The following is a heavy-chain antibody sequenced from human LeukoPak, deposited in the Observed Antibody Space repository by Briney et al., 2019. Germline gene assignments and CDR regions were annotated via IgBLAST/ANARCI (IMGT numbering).Heavy chain of an antibody. CDR2: IYYSGST. V-gene: IGHV4-59*01. CDR3: ARSGNWAYGSGNYYAFDI. J-gene: IGHJ3*02. D-gene: IGHD3-10*01. CDR1: GGSISSYY. Sequence: PSETLSLTCTVSGGSISSYYWSWIRQPPGKGLEWIGYIYYSGSTNYNPSLKSRVTISVDTSKNQFSLKLSSVTAADTAVYYCARSGNWAYGSGNYYAFDIWGQGTMVTVSS.